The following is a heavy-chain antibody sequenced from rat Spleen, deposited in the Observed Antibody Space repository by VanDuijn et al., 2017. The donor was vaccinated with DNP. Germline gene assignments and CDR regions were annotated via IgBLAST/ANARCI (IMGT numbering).Heavy chain of an antibody. Sequence: EVQLVESGGGLVQPGNSLKLSCAASGFTFSDYAMAWVRQSPKKGLEWVATIIYDGSSTYYGDSVKGRFTISRDNAKVTLYLQMDSLRSEDTATYHCATQRYYDGSYYYGFDYWGQGVMVTVSS. CDR1: GFTFSDYA. V-gene: IGHV5S10*01. J-gene: IGHJ2*01. CDR2: IIYDGSST. D-gene: IGHD1-12*02. CDR3: ATQRYYDGSYYYGFDY.